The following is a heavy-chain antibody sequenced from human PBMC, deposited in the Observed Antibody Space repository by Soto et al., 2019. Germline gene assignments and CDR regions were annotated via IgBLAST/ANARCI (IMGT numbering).Heavy chain of an antibody. D-gene: IGHD3-10*01. J-gene: IGHJ4*02. V-gene: IGHV4-59*08. CDR2: IHYSGST. CDR3: ARHFYGSESYYNPVYFDY. CDR1: GDSISNYY. Sequence: SETLSLTCTVSGDSISNYYWSWIRQPPGKELEWIGYIHYSGSTNYNPSLKSRVTISVDTPKNQFSLKLSSVTAADTAVYYCARHFYGSESYYNPVYFDYWGQGTLVTVSS.